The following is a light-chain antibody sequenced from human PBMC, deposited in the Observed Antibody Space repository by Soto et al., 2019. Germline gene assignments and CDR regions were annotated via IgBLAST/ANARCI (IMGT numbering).Light chain of an antibody. Sequence: QCALTQPASVSGAPGQSITISCTGTSSDIGAYNYVSWYQQHPGKAPKLIIYDVTNRPAGISSRFSASKSGSTASLTISVLQAEDEADYYCCSYKSSSTLYVFGTGTKVTVL. J-gene: IGLJ1*01. CDR1: SSDIGAYNY. CDR3: CSYKSSSTLYV. V-gene: IGLV2-14*03. CDR2: DVT.